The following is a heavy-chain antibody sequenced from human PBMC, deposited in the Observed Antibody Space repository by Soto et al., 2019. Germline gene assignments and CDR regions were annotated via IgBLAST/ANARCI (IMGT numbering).Heavy chain of an antibody. Sequence: QITLKESGPTLVKPTQTLTLTCTFSAFSLSTRGVGVGWIRQPPGKALEWLTFIYWDDDKRYSPSLKSRLTITKDTSKNQVVLTMTNMDPVGTATYYCARLVAAGITSYFDSWGQGTLVTVSS. V-gene: IGHV2-5*02. CDR3: ARLVAAGITSYFDS. CDR1: AFSLSTRGVG. CDR2: IYWDDDK. J-gene: IGHJ4*02. D-gene: IGHD3-10*01.